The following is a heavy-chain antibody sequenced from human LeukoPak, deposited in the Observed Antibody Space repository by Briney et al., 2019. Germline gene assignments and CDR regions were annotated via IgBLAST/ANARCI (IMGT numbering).Heavy chain of an antibody. J-gene: IGHJ4*02. CDR2: ISYDGSNK. Sequence: PGGSLRLSCAASGFTFSSYGMHWVRQAPGKGLKWVAVISYDGSNKYYADSVKGRFTISRDNSKNTLYLQMNSLRAEDTAVYYCAKPLFIAVAGTADYWGQGTLVTVSS. V-gene: IGHV3-30*18. CDR3: AKPLFIAVAGTADY. CDR1: GFTFSSYG. D-gene: IGHD6-19*01.